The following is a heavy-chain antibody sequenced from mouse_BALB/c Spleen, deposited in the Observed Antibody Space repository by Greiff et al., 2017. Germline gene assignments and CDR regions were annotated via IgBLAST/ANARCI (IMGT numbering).Heavy chain of an antibody. CDR3: AIVASH. V-gene: IGHV1-87*01. D-gene: IGHD1-1*01. Sequence: QVHLKESGAELAKPGASVKMSCKASGYTFTSYWMQWVKQRPGQGLEWIGAIYPGDGDTRYTQKFKGKATLTADKSSSTAYMQLSSLASEDSAVYYCAIVASHWGQGTTLTVSS. CDR2: IYPGDGDT. J-gene: IGHJ2*01. CDR1: GYTFTSYW.